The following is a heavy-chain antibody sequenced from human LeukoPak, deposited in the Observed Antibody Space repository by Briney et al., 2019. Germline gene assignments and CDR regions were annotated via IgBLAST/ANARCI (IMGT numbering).Heavy chain of an antibody. J-gene: IGHJ4*02. CDR3: AVDAVAGTIHY. V-gene: IGHV3-21*01. CDR2: ISSSSYI. D-gene: IGHD6-19*01. CDR1: GFTFSSYS. Sequence: GGSLRLSCAASGFTFSSYSMNWVRQAPGKGLEWVSSISSSSYIYYADSVKGRFTISRDNAKNSLYLQMNSLRAEDTAVYYCAVDAVAGTIHYWGQGTLVTVSS.